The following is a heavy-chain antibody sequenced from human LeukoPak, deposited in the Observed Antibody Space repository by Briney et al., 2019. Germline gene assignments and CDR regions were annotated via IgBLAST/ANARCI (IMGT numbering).Heavy chain of an antibody. D-gene: IGHD3-10*01. CDR1: GYSFTSYW. V-gene: IGHV5-10-1*01. CDR3: ASGVSLWFWENAFDI. CDR2: IDPSDSYT. Sequence: GESLKISCKGSGYSFTSYWISWVRQMPGKGLEWMGRIDPSDSYTNYSPSFQGHVTISADKSISTAYLQWSSLKASDTAMYYCASGVSLWFWENAFDIWGQGTMVTVSS. J-gene: IGHJ3*02.